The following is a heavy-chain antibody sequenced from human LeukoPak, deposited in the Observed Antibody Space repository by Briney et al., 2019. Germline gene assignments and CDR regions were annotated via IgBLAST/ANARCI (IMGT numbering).Heavy chain of an antibody. CDR2: IHRSGSP. D-gene: IGHD1-14*01. J-gene: IGHJ4*02. CDR3: AREILGGFNPGAY. Sequence: SETLSLTCTVSLDSTTSNFWSWVRQPPGKGLEWIGEIHRSGSPKYNPSLQSRVTISIDRSRNQIVLELSSVTAADTAVYYCAREILGGFNPGAYWGQGTLVTVSS. CDR1: LDSTTSNF. V-gene: IGHV4-4*02.